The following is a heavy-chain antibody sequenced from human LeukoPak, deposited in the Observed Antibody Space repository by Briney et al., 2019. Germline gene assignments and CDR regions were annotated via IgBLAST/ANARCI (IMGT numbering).Heavy chain of an antibody. D-gene: IGHD3-22*01. CDR1: GGSISGGDYY. CDR2: IYYSGST. Sequence: SGTLSLTCTVSGGSISGGDYYWSWIRQPPGKGLEWIGYIYYSGSTYYNPSLKSRVTISVDTSKNQFSLKLSSVTAADTAVYYCASSRRYYYDSSGYYAFDIWGQGTMVTVSS. V-gene: IGHV4-30-4*08. J-gene: IGHJ3*02. CDR3: ASSRRYYYDSSGYYAFDI.